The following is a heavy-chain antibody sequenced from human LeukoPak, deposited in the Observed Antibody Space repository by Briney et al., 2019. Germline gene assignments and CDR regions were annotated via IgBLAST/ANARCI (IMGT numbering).Heavy chain of an antibody. V-gene: IGHV4-34*01. Sequence: SETLSPTCAVYGGSFSGYYWSWIRQPPGKGLEWIGEINHSGSTNYNPSLKSRVTISVDTSKNQFSLKLRSVTAADTAVYYCARGLQRLPAGGYWGQGTLVTVSS. CDR3: ARGLQRLPAGGY. J-gene: IGHJ4*02. D-gene: IGHD6-25*01. CDR2: INHSGST. CDR1: GGSFSGYY.